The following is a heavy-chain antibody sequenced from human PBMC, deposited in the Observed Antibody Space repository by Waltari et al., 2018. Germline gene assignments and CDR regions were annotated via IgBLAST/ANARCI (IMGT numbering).Heavy chain of an antibody. Sequence: QVQLPESGPGLVKPSETLALTCTVSGGSISSHYWSCIRQPPGQGLEWIGYSHYSGSTNDNPSLKSRVTISVDTSKNQFALKLSSVTAADTAVYYCARDLRYCSGGSCYSFFDYWGQGTLVTVSS. CDR1: GGSISSHY. D-gene: IGHD2-15*01. J-gene: IGHJ4*02. V-gene: IGHV4-59*11. CDR2: SHYSGST. CDR3: ARDLRYCSGGSCYSFFDY.